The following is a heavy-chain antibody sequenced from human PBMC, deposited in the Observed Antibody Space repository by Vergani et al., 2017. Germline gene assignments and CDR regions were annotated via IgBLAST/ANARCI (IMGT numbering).Heavy chain of an antibody. D-gene: IGHD4-17*01. J-gene: IGHJ4*02. CDR1: GFTFSSYG. V-gene: IGHV3-30*18. CDR2: ISYDGSNK. Sequence: VQLVESGGGLVQPGRSLRLSCAASGFTFSSYGMHWVRQAPGKGLEWVAVISYDGSNKYYADSVKGRFTISRDNSKNTLYLQMNSLRAEDTAVYYCAKEEDYYGDYSLYWGQGTLVTVSS. CDR3: AKEEDYYGDYSLY.